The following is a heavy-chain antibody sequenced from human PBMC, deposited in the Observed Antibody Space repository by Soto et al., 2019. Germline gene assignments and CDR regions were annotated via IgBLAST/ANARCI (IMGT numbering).Heavy chain of an antibody. Sequence: SETLSLTCTVSRGSISGRSWWSWVRQPPGKGLEWTGEIYHNGNTNYNPSLKSRVTISVDKSKNQFSLKLSSVTAADTAVYYCARDPGDGSGWSDWGQGTLVTVSS. J-gene: IGHJ4*02. CDR2: IYHNGNT. CDR1: RGSISGRSW. D-gene: IGHD6-19*01. CDR3: ARDPGDGSGWSD. V-gene: IGHV4-4*02.